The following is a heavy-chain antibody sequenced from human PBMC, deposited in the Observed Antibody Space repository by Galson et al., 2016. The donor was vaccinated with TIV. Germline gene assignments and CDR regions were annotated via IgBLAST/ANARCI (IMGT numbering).Heavy chain of an antibody. CDR3: ARNFPIDDILAAYYFDY. J-gene: IGHJ4*02. CDR2: AWYDGSSA. CDR1: GFTFNYHG. V-gene: IGHV3-33*02. Sequence: SLRLSCAASGFTFNYHGIHWVRQAPGKGLEWLAVAWYDGSSAYYADSAKGRFTISRDNSKNTVFLQMNSLRAEDTAVYYCARNFPIDDILAAYYFDYWGQGTLVTVSS. D-gene: IGHD3-9*01.